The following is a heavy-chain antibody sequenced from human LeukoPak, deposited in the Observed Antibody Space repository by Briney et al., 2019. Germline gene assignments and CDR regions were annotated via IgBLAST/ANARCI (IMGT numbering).Heavy chain of an antibody. V-gene: IGHV3-33*08. CDR2: IWYGGSNK. J-gene: IGHJ3*02. CDR1: GFTFSSYG. D-gene: IGHD2-8*02. Sequence: GGSLKLSCAASGFTFSSYGMHWVRQAPGKGLEWVAVIWYGGSNKYYADSVKGRFTISRDNSKNTLYLQMNSLRAEDTAVYYCARDSTGGGAFDIWGQGTMVTVSS. CDR3: ARDSTGGGAFDI.